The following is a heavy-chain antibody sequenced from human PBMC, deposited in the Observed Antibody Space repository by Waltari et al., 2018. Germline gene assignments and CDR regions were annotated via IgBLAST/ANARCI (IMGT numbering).Heavy chain of an antibody. CDR1: GYSFTSYW. V-gene: IGHV5-51*01. CDR3: ARLAAYGATTMGLGLDY. Sequence: EVQLVQSGAEVKKPGESLKISCKGSGYSFTSYWLGWVRQMPGKGLEWMGIIYPGDSDTRYSPSFQGQVTISADKSISTAYLQWSSLKASDTAMYYCARLAAYGATTMGLGLDYWGQGTLVTVSS. J-gene: IGHJ4*02. D-gene: IGHD4-17*01. CDR2: IYPGDSDT.